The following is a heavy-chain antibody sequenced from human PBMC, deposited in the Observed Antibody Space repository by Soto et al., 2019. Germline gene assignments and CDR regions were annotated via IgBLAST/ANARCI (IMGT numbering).Heavy chain of an antibody. J-gene: IGHJ6*03. D-gene: IGHD3-3*01. CDR3: ARVRGYYYYMDV. Sequence: EVQLVESGGGLVQPGGSLRLSCAASGFTVSSNYMSWVRQAPGKGLEWVSVIYSGGSTYYADSVKGRFTISRHNSKNTLDIQMNSVRAEDMAVYYCARVRGYYYYMDVWGKGNTVTVSS. CDR1: GFTVSSNY. CDR2: IYSGGST. V-gene: IGHV3-53*04.